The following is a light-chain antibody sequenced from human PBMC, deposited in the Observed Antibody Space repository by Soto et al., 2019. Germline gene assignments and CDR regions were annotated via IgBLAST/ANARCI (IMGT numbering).Light chain of an antibody. CDR2: EAS. J-gene: IGLJ2*01. CDR3: CSYSRSRTSKGV. Sequence: QSALTQPASVSGSPGQSITISCTGTSSDIGGYNYVSWYQHHPGKAPKLIIYEASNRPLGVSHRFSGSKFGNTASLTVSGLQAEDEADYSCCSYSRSRTSKGVFGGGTKLTVL. CDR1: SSDIGGYNY. V-gene: IGLV2-14*01.